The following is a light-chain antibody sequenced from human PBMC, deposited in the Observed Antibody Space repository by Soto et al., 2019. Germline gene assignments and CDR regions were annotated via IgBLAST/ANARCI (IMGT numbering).Light chain of an antibody. Sequence: VVMTQSPVTLSVSPGESATLSCSASQSVDSDLAWYQQKSGQAPRLLIYAASTRATGFPARFSGSGFGTEFTLTIVGLQSEDSAVYYCMQYKHCPPYTFGQGTKLEIK. CDR1: QSVDSD. V-gene: IGKV3-15*01. J-gene: IGKJ2*01. CDR3: MQYKHCPPYT. CDR2: AAS.